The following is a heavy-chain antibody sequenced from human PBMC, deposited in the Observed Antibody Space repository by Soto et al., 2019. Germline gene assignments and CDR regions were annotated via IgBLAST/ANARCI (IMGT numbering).Heavy chain of an antibody. J-gene: IGHJ4*02. D-gene: IGHD5-18*01. CDR2: ISWDGGST. CDR3: AKDIGEYTAMVSNFDY. Sequence: GGSLRLSCAASGFTFDDYTMHWVRQAPGKGLEWVSLISWDGGSTYYADSVKGRFTISRDNSKNSLYLQMNSLRTEDTALYYCAKDIGEYTAMVSNFDYWGQGTLVTVSS. CDR1: GFTFDDYT. V-gene: IGHV3-43*01.